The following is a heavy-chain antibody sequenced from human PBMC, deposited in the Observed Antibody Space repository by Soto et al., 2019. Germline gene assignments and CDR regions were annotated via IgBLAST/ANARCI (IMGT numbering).Heavy chain of an antibody. Sequence: SETLSLTCTVYGGSFSGYYWNWIRQPPGKGLEWIGEINHSGSTNFNPSLKSRVTISVDTSKNQFSLKLNSVTAADTAVYYCAGSIAGRRPYFYYYHGMDVWGQGTSVTVSS. J-gene: IGHJ6*02. CDR1: GGSFSGYY. CDR3: AGSIAGRRPYFYYYHGMDV. CDR2: INHSGST. V-gene: IGHV4-34*01. D-gene: IGHD6-6*01.